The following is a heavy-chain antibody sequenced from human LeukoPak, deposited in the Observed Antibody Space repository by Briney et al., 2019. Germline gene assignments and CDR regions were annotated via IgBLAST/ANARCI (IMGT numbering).Heavy chain of an antibody. Sequence: ASVKVSCKASGYTFTGYYMHWVRQAPGQGLEWMGRINPNSGGTNYAQKFQGRVTMTRDTSISTAYMELSRLRSDDTAVYYCARDLGSNYAYAIAFDIWGQGTMVTVSS. J-gene: IGHJ3*02. CDR1: GYTFTGYY. CDR3: ARDLGSNYAYAIAFDI. D-gene: IGHD4-11*01. CDR2: INPNSGGT. V-gene: IGHV1-2*06.